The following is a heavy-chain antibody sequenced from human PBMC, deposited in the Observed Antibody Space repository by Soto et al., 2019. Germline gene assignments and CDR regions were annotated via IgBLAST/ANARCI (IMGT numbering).Heavy chain of an antibody. CDR3: VRNGYYRLDV. D-gene: IGHD3-22*01. Sequence: QVQLQESGPGLVRPSGTLSLTCAVSGDSIIGTCWWSWVRQSPGKGLDWIGEVYHSGATNYNPSLKSRVTISVDTSRNQFSLNLGSVTAADTAVYYCVRNGYYRLDVWGQGTTVTVSS. CDR2: VYHSGAT. J-gene: IGHJ6*02. CDR1: GDSIIGTCW. V-gene: IGHV4-4*02.